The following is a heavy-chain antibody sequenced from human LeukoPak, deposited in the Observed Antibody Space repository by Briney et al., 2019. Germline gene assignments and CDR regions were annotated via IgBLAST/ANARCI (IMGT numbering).Heavy chain of an antibody. CDR1: GFTFSSYS. V-gene: IGHV3-21*04. CDR3: AKDYDSSGYYYQYYAFDI. D-gene: IGHD3-22*01. Sequence: PGGSLRLSCAASGFTFSSYSMNWVRQAPGKGLEWVSSISSSSSYIYYADSVKGRFTISRDNAKNSLYLQMNSLRAEDTAVYYCAKDYDSSGYYYQYYAFDIWGQGTMVTVSS. J-gene: IGHJ3*02. CDR2: ISSSSSYI.